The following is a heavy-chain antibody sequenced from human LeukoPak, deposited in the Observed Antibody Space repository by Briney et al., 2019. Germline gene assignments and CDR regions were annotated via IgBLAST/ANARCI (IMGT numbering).Heavy chain of an antibody. V-gene: IGHV4-4*02. CDR1: GGSISSSNW. Sequence: SETLSLTCAVPGGSISSSNWWSWVRQPPGKGLEWIGEIYHSGSTNYNPSLKSRVTISVDKSKNQFSLKLSSVTAADTAVYYCARDPGDSSGYRYMDVWGKGTTVTVSS. J-gene: IGHJ6*03. CDR3: ARDPGDSSGYRYMDV. D-gene: IGHD3-22*01. CDR2: IYHSGST.